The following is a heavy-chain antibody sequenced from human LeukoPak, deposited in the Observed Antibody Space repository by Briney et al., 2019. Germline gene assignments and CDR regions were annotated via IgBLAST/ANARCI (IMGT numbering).Heavy chain of an antibody. CDR2: IIPIFGTA. D-gene: IGHD6-13*01. CDR3: VAEAAAAGGHWFDP. CDR1: GGTFISYA. V-gene: IGHV1-69*13. Sequence: SVKVSCKASGGTFISYAISWVRQAPGQGLEWMGGIIPIFGTANYAQKFQGRVTITADESTRTAYMELSSLRSEDTAVYYCVAEAAAAGGHWFDPWGQGTLVTVSS. J-gene: IGHJ5*02.